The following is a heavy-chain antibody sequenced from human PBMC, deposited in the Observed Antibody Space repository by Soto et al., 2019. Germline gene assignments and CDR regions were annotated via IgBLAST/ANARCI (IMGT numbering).Heavy chain of an antibody. V-gene: IGHV4-34*01. D-gene: IGHD6-13*01. CDR1: GGSFSGYY. Sequence: SETLSLTCAVYGGSFSGYYWSWIRQPPGKGLEWIGEINHSGSTNYNPSLKSRVTISVDTSKNQFSLKLSSVTAADTAVYYCARIPGIAAAGRRGFDPCGQGTRVTVSS. J-gene: IGHJ5*02. CDR3: ARIPGIAAAGRRGFDP. CDR2: INHSGST.